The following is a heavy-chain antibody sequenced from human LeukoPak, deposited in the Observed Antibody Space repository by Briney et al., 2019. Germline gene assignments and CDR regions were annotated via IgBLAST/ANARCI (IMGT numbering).Heavy chain of an antibody. V-gene: IGHV3-48*03. D-gene: IGHD3-10*02. CDR3: AELGITMIGGV. J-gene: IGHJ6*04. CDR1: GFAFSSYA. CDR2: ISSSGSTI. Sequence: GGSLRLSCAASGFAFSSYAMHWVRQAPGKGLEWVSYISSSGSTIYYADSVKGRFTISRDNAKNSLYLQMNSLRAEDTAVYYCAELGITMIGGVWGKGTTVTISS.